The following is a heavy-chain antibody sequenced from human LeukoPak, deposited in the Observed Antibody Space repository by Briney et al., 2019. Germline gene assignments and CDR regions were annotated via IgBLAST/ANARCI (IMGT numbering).Heavy chain of an antibody. CDR2: INPNSGDT. V-gene: IGHV1-2*02. Sequence: ASVKVSCKASGYTFTGYYMHWVRQAPGQGLEWMGWINPNSGDTNSAQKFQGRVTMSRDTSVSTAYMEPSSLRADDTAVYYCARDGAFDFWGQGTMVTVSS. CDR3: ARDGAFDF. J-gene: IGHJ3*01. CDR1: GYTFTGYY.